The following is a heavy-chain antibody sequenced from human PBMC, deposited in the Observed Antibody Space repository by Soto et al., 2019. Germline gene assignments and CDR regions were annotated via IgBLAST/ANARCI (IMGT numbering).Heavy chain of an antibody. CDR2: ISYDGSKR. Sequence: VQLGESGGGVVQPGKSLRLSCVGSGFTFGNYAMYWVRQAPGKGLEWVAFISYDGSKRYHVDSVKGQFTISRDNSRNTLYLQMDSLRPEDTAVYYCAKGGGAPGYPIDYWGQGTLVTVSS. CDR1: GFTFGNYA. V-gene: IGHV3-30*18. D-gene: IGHD3-9*01. CDR3: AKGGGAPGYPIDY. J-gene: IGHJ4*02.